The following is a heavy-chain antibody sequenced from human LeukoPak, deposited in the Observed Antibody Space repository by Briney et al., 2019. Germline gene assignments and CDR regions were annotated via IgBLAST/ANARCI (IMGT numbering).Heavy chain of an antibody. Sequence: GESLKISCKGSGYTFTSYWIGWVRQMPGKGLEYMGIIHPGDSDTRYSPSFQGQVTISVGRSSTTAYLQWSRLRASDTAMYYCATHPGGLQSGFDNWGQGTLVTVSS. V-gene: IGHV5-51*01. D-gene: IGHD5-24*01. CDR1: GYTFTSYW. CDR3: ATHPGGLQSGFDN. CDR2: IHPGDSDT. J-gene: IGHJ4*02.